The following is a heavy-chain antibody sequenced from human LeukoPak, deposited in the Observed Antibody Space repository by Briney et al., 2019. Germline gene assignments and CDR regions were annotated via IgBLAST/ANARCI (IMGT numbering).Heavy chain of an antibody. CDR2: IWYDGSNK. Sequence: GRSLRLSCAASGFTFSSYGMHWVRQVPGKGLEWVAVIWYDGSNKYYSGSVKGRFTISRDNSKNTLYLQMNSLRAEDTAVYYCARELRRGDYFDYWGQGTLVTVSS. J-gene: IGHJ4*02. D-gene: IGHD3-10*01. CDR3: ARELRRGDYFDY. CDR1: GFTFSSYG. V-gene: IGHV3-33*01.